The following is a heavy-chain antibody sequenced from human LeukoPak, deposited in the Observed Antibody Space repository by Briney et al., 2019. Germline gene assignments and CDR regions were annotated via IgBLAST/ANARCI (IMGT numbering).Heavy chain of an antibody. J-gene: IGHJ3*02. Sequence: GASVKVSCKASGGTFSSYAISWVRQAPGQGLEWMGRIIPILGIANYAQKFQGRVTITADKSTSTAYMELSSLRSEDTAVYYCARDNAEGPLVVVAMDYAFDIWGQGTMVTVSS. CDR1: GGTFSSYA. CDR3: ARDNAEGPLVVVAMDYAFDI. D-gene: IGHD2-15*01. V-gene: IGHV1-69*04. CDR2: IIPILGIA.